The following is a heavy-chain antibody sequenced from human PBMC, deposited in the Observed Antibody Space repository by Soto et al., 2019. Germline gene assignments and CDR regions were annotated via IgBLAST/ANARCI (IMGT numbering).Heavy chain of an antibody. J-gene: IGHJ4*02. CDR2: IWYDGSNK. CDR3: ARATTYYYDSSGYYIDY. D-gene: IGHD3-22*01. Sequence: QVQLVESGGGVVQPGRSLRLSCAASGFTFSSYGMHWVRQAPGKGLEWVAVIWYDGSNKYYADSVKGRFTISRDNSKNTLYLQMNSLRAEATAVYYCARATTYYYDSSGYYIDYWGQGTLVTVSS. V-gene: IGHV3-33*01. CDR1: GFTFSSYG.